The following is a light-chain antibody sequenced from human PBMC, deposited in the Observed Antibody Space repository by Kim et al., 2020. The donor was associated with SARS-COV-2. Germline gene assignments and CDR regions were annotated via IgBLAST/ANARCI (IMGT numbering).Light chain of an antibody. CDR1: QSIDDF. CDR2: RAS. CDR3: QQYRSYPWT. J-gene: IGKJ1*01. Sequence: DIQMTQSPSTLSASVGDRVTITCRASQSIDDFLAWYQQKPGKAPKLLTYRASSLKIGVPSRFSGSGSGTEFTLTASSLQPDDFATYYCQQYRSYPWTFGQGTKVDIK. V-gene: IGKV1-5*03.